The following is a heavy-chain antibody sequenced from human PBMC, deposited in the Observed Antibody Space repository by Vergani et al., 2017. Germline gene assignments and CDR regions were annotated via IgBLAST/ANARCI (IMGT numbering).Heavy chain of an antibody. CDR1: GFSFSSHA. CDR2: ISNDGSKK. CDR3: AKAGSVTSGSLQYNFYMDV. Sequence: QVQLAESGGGRVQPGRSLRLSRAASGFSFSSHAIHWVRQAPGKGLEWVAVISNDGSKKYYADSVKGRFTISRDNSKNTLDLQMNSLRTQDTAVYYCAKAGSVTSGSLQYNFYMDVWGKGTTVTVS. J-gene: IGHJ6*03. D-gene: IGHD3-10*01. V-gene: IGHV3-30*18.